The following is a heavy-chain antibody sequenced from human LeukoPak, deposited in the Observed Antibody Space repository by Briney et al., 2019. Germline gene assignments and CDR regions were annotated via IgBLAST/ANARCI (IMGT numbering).Heavy chain of an antibody. CDR1: GGSISSYY. D-gene: IGHD5-18*01. CDR3: ARCLQLFYYMDV. CDR2: IYYSGST. J-gene: IGHJ6*03. Sequence: PSETLSLTCTVSGGSISSYYWSWIRQPPGKGLEWIGYIYYSGSTNYNPTLKSRVTISVDTSKNQFSLKLSSVTAADTAVYYCARCLQLFYYMDVWGKGTTVTVSS. V-gene: IGHV4-59*01.